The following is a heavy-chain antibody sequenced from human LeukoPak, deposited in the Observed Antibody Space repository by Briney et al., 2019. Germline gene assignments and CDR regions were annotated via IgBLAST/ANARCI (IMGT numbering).Heavy chain of an antibody. D-gene: IGHD3-22*01. CDR3: ARSDGVVEITTLSA. V-gene: IGHV1-18*01. CDR1: GYTFTDYA. J-gene: IGHJ5*02. CDR2: ISPYNGNT. Sequence: ASVKVSCKASGYTFTDYAISWVRQAPGQGLEWMGWISPYNGNTNYAQKVQDRVIMTTDTSTSTAYMELGSLRSDDTAVYYCARSDGVVEITTLSAWGQGTLVTVSS.